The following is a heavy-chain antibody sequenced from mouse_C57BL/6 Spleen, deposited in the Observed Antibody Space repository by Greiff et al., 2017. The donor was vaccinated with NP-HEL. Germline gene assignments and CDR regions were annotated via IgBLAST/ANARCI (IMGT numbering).Heavy chain of an antibody. D-gene: IGHD1-2*01. V-gene: IGHV1-82*01. J-gene: IGHJ2*01. CDR3: ATQPRHYYGNFDY. Sequence: QVQLQQSGPELVKPGASVKISCKASGYAFSSSWMNWVKQRPGKGLEWIGRIYPGDGDTNYNGKFKGKATLTADKSSSTAYMQLSSLTSEDSAVYFCATQPRHYYGNFDYWGQGTTLTVSS. CDR2: IYPGDGDT. CDR1: GYAFSSSW.